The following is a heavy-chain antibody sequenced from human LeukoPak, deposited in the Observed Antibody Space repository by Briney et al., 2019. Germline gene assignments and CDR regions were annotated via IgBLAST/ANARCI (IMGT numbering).Heavy chain of an antibody. CDR3: AGTYYYDSSGYYIPFDY. Sequence: SVKVSCKASGGTFSSYAISWVRQAPGQGLEWMGGIIPIFGTANYAQKFQGRVTIATDESTSTAYMELSSLRSEDTAVYYCAGTYYYDSSGYYIPFDYWGQGTLVTVSS. D-gene: IGHD3-22*01. V-gene: IGHV1-69*05. CDR2: IIPIFGTA. CDR1: GGTFSSYA. J-gene: IGHJ4*02.